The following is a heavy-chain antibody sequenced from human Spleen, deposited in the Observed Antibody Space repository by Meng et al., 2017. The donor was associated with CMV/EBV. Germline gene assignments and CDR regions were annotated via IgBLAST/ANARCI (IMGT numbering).Heavy chain of an antibody. Sequence: FKLTDYGMHWGRQAPGKGLRWAAVLCHDGDTNYQEDSMKGRFTISRDNSKNTLFLQMNSMRDEDTAMYYCVKGAYYDSWTGYLTSRDWGQGTLVTVSS. V-gene: IGHV3-33*03. CDR1: FKLTDYG. D-gene: IGHD3-3*01. CDR3: VKGAYYDSWTGYLTSRD. J-gene: IGHJ4*02. CDR2: LCHDGDTN.